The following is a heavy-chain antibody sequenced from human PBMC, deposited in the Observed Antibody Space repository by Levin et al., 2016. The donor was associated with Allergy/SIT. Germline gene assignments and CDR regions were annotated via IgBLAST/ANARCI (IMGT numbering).Heavy chain of an antibody. CDR3: ARGGDYDILTGPRVWYYGMDV. V-gene: IGHV3-33*05. J-gene: IGHJ6*02. D-gene: IGHD3-9*01. CDR2: ISYDGSNK. Sequence: WIRQPPGKGLEWVAVISYDGSNKYYADSVKGRFTISRDNSKNTLYLQMNSLRAEDTAVYYCARGGDYDILTGPRVWYYGMDVWGQGTTVTVSS.